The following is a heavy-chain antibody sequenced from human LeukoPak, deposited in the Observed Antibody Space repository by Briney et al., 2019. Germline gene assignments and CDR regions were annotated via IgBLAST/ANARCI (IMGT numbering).Heavy chain of an antibody. CDR1: GGSFSGYY. CDR2: INHSGST. Sequence: SETLSLTCAVYGGSFSGYYWSWIRQPPGKGLEWIGEINHSGSTNYNPSLKSRVTISVDTSKNQFSLKPSSVTAADTAVYYCAGGYSYGSTYYYMDVWGKGTTVTISS. CDR3: AGGYSYGSTYYYMDV. J-gene: IGHJ6*03. V-gene: IGHV4-34*01. D-gene: IGHD5-18*01.